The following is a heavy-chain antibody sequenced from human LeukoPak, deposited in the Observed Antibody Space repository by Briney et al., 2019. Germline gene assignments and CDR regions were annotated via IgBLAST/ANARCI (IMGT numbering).Heavy chain of an antibody. J-gene: IGHJ5*02. Sequence: SETLSLTCTVSGGSISSGDYYWSWIRQPPGKGLEWIGYIYYSGSTYYNPSLKSRVTISVDTSKNQFSLKLSSVTAADTAVYYCARYQEYYYDRKRFDPWGQGTLVTVSS. CDR1: GGSISSGDYY. CDR3: ARYQEYYYDRKRFDP. CDR2: IYYSGST. D-gene: IGHD3-22*01. V-gene: IGHV4-30-4*08.